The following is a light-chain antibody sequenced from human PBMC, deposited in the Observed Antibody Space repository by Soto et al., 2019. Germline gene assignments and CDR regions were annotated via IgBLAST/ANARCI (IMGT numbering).Light chain of an antibody. CDR1: QSVSSSY. CDR3: QQYGISPPT. V-gene: IGKV3-20*01. CDR2: GAS. Sequence: EIVMTQSPVTLSASQGESATPSCRASQSVSSSYLAWYQQKPGQAPRLLIYGASSRATGTPDRFSGSGSGTDFTLTINRLEPEDFALYYCQQYGISPPTFGQVTNVDI. J-gene: IGKJ1*01.